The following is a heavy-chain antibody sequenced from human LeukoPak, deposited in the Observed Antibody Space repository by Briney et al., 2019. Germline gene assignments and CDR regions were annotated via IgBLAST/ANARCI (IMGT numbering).Heavy chain of an antibody. CDR1: GFTFSSYG. J-gene: IGHJ4*02. CDR3: ARDLSGLAGYTYGRGIDY. V-gene: IGHV3-7*01. Sequence: GGSLRLSCAASGFTFSSYGMSWVRQAPGKGLEWVANIKQDGSEKYYVDSVKGRFTISRDNAKNSLYLQMNSLRAEDTAVYYCARDLSGLAGYTYGRGIDYWGQGTLVTVSS. D-gene: IGHD5-18*01. CDR2: IKQDGSEK.